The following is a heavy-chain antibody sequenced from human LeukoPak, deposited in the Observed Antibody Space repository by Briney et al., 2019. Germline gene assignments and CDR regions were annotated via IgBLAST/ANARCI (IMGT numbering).Heavy chain of an antibody. Sequence: GGSLRISCAASGFTFSSYGMHWVRQAPGKGLEWVAVIRYDGSNKYYADSVKGRFTISRDNSKNTLYLQMNSLRAEDTAVYYCAKDGIVAATPDYYYMDVWGKGTTVTISS. CDR3: AKDGIVAATPDYYYMDV. CDR2: IRYDGSNK. J-gene: IGHJ6*03. D-gene: IGHD2-15*01. V-gene: IGHV3-30*02. CDR1: GFTFSSYG.